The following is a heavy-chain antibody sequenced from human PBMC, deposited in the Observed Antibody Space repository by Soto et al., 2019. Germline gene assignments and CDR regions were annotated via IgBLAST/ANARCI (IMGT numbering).Heavy chain of an antibody. V-gene: IGHV1-2*04. CDR2: INPNSGNT. J-gene: IGHJ4*02. D-gene: IGHD6-19*01. Sequence: GASVKVSCKASGYTFTGYYMHWVRQAPGQGFEWMGWINPNSGNTKYAEKLQGWVTMTTDTSTSTAYMELRRLRSDDTAVYYCARASLGIAVAGDFDYWGQGTLVTVSS. CDR3: ARASLGIAVAGDFDY. CDR1: GYTFTGYY.